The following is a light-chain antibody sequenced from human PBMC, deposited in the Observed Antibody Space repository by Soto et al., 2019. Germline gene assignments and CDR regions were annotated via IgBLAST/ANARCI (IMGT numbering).Light chain of an antibody. J-gene: IGKJ1*01. CDR1: QTVSRY. CDR2: AAS. V-gene: IGKV1-39*01. Sequence: DIQMTQSPSSLSASVGDIVTITCRASQTVSRYLSWYQQKPGKAPNLLIYAASNLQSGVPSRFSGSGSGTDFTLTITSLQPEDFATYCCQQSYSIPPTWTFGQGTKVDIK. CDR3: QQSYSIPPTWT.